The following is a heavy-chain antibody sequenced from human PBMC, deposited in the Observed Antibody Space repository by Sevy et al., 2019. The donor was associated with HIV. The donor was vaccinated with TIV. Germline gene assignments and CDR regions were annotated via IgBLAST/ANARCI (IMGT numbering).Heavy chain of an antibody. D-gene: IGHD3-3*01. Sequence: ASVKVSCKASGYTFTSYGISWVRQAPGQGLEWMGWISAYNGNTNYAQTLQGRVTMTTDTSTSTAYMELRSLRSDDTAVYYCARGYDFWSGYSLGMDVWGQGTTVTVSS. CDR1: GYTFTSYG. CDR3: ARGYDFWSGYSLGMDV. V-gene: IGHV1-18*01. CDR2: ISAYNGNT. J-gene: IGHJ6*02.